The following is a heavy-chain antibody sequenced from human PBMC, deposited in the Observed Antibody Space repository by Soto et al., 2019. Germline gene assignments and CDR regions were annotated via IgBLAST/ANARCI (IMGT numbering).Heavy chain of an antibody. D-gene: IGHD3-10*01. V-gene: IGHV3-33*01. CDR1: GFTFSSYG. J-gene: IGHJ4*02. Sequence: LRLSCAASGFTFSSYGMHWVRQAPGKGLEWVALIWYDGGNKYYADSVKGRFTISRDNSKNTLYLQMNSLRAEDTAVYYCARDLRITMLRGPSPGYWGQGTLVTVSS. CDR3: ARDLRITMLRGPSPGY. CDR2: IWYDGGNK.